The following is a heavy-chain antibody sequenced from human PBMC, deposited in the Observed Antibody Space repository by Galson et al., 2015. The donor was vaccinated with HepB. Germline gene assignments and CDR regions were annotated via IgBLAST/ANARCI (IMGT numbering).Heavy chain of an antibody. V-gene: IGHV3-23*01. CDR1: GSTFRSYA. J-gene: IGHJ3*01. D-gene: IGHD3-22*01. CDR2: ISGSGGNT. Sequence: SLRLSCAASGSTFRSYAMTWVRQAPGRGLDWVSSISGSGGNTYYTASVKGRFTISRDNSKNTLFLQMKSLRVEDTAVYFCAKEGRNGYFGVYGGVDVWGHGTLVTVSS. CDR3: AKEGRNGYFGVYGGVDV.